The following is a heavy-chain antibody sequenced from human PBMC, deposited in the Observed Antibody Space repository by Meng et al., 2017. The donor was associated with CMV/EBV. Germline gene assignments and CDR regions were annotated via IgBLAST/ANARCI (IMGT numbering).Heavy chain of an antibody. CDR2: ISYDGSNK. CDR1: GFTFSSYA. J-gene: IGHJ4*02. Sequence: GGSLRLSCAASGFTFSSYAMHWVRQAPGKGLEWVAVISYDGSNKYYADSVKGRFTISGDNSKNTLYLQMNSLRAEDTAVYYCARERVVPAARPGYFDYWGQGTLVTVSS. V-gene: IGHV3-30*04. CDR3: ARERVVPAARPGYFDY. D-gene: IGHD2-2*02.